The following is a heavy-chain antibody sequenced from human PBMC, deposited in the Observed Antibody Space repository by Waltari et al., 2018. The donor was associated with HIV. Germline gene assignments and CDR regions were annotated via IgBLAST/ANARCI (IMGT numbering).Heavy chain of an antibody. CDR2: INAGNGNT. J-gene: IGHJ5*02. CDR3: ARTYDILTGFGWFDP. Sequence: QVQLVQSGAEVKNPGASVKVSCKASGYTFTTYTIHWVRQAPGQRLEWMGWINAGNGNTKYSQNFQDRVTVTRDTSASTAYMELSSLRSEDTALYYCARTYDILTGFGWFDPWGQGTLVTVSS. V-gene: IGHV1-3*01. CDR1: GYTFTTYT. D-gene: IGHD3-9*01.